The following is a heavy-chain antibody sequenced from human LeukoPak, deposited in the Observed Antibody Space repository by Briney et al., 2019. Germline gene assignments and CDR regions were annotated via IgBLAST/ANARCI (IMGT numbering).Heavy chain of an antibody. Sequence: PGGPLRLSCAASGFTFSSYSMNWVRQAPGKGLEWVSFISSSSSYIYYADSVKGRFTISRDNAKNSLYLQMNSLRAEDTAVYYCARVVRGVSEDWGQGTLVTVSS. CDR2: ISSSSSYI. CDR1: GFTFSSYS. V-gene: IGHV3-21*01. CDR3: ARVVRGVSED. J-gene: IGHJ4*02. D-gene: IGHD3-10*01.